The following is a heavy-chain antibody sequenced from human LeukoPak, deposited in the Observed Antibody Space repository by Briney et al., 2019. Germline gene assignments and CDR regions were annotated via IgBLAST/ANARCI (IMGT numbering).Heavy chain of an antibody. Sequence: GGSLRLSCAASGFTFSSYGMHWVRQAPGKGLEWVAVISYDGSNKYYADSVKGRFTISRDNSKNTLYLQMNSLRAEDTAVYYCAKDIWYCSSTSCHLGAFDIWGQGTMVTVSS. V-gene: IGHV3-30*18. CDR1: GFTFSSYG. CDR3: AKDIWYCSSTSCHLGAFDI. J-gene: IGHJ3*02. D-gene: IGHD2-2*01. CDR2: ISYDGSNK.